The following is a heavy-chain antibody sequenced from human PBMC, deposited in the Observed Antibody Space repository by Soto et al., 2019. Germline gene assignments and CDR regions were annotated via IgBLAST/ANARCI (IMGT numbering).Heavy chain of an antibody. V-gene: IGHV3-30*18. CDR3: AKVLAVEQVEEYHYYGLDT. CDR2: ISYDGSNQ. D-gene: IGHD6-19*01. CDR1: GFPFSGYG. Sequence: QVQLVESGGGVVQPGRSLRLSCVASGFPFSGYGFHWVRQAPGKGLEWVALISYDGSNQYYADSVRGRFTISRDNSKNTMYLEMHSLRAEDTAIYYCAKVLAVEQVEEYHYYGLDTWGQGTTVTVSS. J-gene: IGHJ6*02.